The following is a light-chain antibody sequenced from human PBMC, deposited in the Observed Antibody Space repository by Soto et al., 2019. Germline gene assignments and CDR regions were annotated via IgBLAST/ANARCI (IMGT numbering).Light chain of an antibody. CDR2: MAS. J-gene: IGKJ1*01. Sequence: DIQMTQSPSTLSASVGDRVTITCRASQSISTWLAWYQQKPGKAPKLLIYMASTLERGVPSRFSGTASGTEFTLTISSLQHDDFATYYCQQHNSYPATFGQGTKVEIK. CDR1: QSISTW. V-gene: IGKV1-5*03. CDR3: QQHNSYPAT.